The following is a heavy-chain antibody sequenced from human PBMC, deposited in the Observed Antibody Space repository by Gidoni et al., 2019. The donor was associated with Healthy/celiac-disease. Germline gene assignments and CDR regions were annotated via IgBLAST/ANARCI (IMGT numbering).Heavy chain of an antibody. CDR2: ISGSGGST. CDR3: AKHYYYDSSGYYYWGY. V-gene: IGHV3-23*01. D-gene: IGHD3-22*01. CDR1: GFTFSSYA. J-gene: IGHJ4*02. Sequence: EVQLLESGGGLVQPGGSLRLSCAASGFTFSSYAMSWVRQAPGKGLEWVSAISGSGGSTYYADSVKGRFTISRDNSKNTLYLQMNSLRAEDTAVYYCAKHYYYDSSGYYYWGYWGQGTLVTVSS.